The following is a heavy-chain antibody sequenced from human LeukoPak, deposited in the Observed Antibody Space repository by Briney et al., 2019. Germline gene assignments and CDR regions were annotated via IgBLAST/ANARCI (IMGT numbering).Heavy chain of an antibody. Sequence: GGSLRLSCSASGFPFSSYAMHWVRQAPGKGLEYVSAISDSGGSTYYADSVKGRFTISRDNSKNTLYLQMSSLRAEDTAVYYCVKSDRPDYADFGLGSWGQGTLVTVSS. CDR3: VKSDRPDYADFGLGS. CDR2: ISDSGGST. J-gene: IGHJ5*02. V-gene: IGHV3-64D*09. CDR1: GFPFSSYA. D-gene: IGHD4-17*01.